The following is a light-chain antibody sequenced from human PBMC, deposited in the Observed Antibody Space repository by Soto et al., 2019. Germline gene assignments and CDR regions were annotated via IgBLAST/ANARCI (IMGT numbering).Light chain of an antibody. CDR3: QQYVSSPWE. CDR1: QSVSSSY. CDR2: GAS. J-gene: IGKJ1*01. V-gene: IGKV3-20*01. Sequence: IVLTHSPGTLSLSPGERATLCCRASQSVSSSYLAWYQQKPGQAPRLLIYGASSRATGIPDRFTGSGSGTDFTLTISRLEPEDFAVYYCQQYVSSPWEFGQGTKVDIK.